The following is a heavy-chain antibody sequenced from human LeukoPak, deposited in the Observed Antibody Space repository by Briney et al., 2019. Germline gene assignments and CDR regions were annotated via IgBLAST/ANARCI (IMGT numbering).Heavy chain of an antibody. J-gene: IGHJ4*02. CDR2: TSGSGGNT. V-gene: IGHV3-23*01. D-gene: IGHD6-13*01. CDR3: AKVGLSAKIAAAGTVYFDY. Sequence: GGSLRLSCAASGFTLRSYDMSWVRQAPGKGLEWVAATSGSGGNTYYADSVKGRFTISRDNSKNTLYLQMNSLRAEDTAVYYCAKVGLSAKIAAAGTVYFDYWGQGTLVTVSS. CDR1: GFTLRSYD.